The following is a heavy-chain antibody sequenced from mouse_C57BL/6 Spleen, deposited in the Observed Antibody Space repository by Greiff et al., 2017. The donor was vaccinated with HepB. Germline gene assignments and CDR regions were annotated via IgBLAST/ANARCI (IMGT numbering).Heavy chain of an antibody. V-gene: IGHV1-53*01. CDR1: GYTFTSYW. D-gene: IGHD1-1*01. Sequence: QVHVKQPGTELVKPGASVKLSCKASGYTFTSYWMHWVKQRPGQGLEWIGNINPSNGGTNYNEKFKSKATLTVDKSSSTAYMQLSGLTSEDSAVYYCARGGYGSSYEYFDVWGTGTTVTVSS. CDR2: INPSNGGT. J-gene: IGHJ1*03. CDR3: ARGGYGSSYEYFDV.